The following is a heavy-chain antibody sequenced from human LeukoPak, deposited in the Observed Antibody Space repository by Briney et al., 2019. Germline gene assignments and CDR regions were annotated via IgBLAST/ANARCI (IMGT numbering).Heavy chain of an antibody. D-gene: IGHD3-22*01. V-gene: IGHV1-18*03. CDR2: ISASNGNT. CDR3: ARGGTRITMIVGDNWFDP. Sequence: ASVKVSYKASGYTFTRYGISWVRQAPGQGLQWLGWISASNGNTNYAQKFRDRVTITRDTSASTAYMELSSLRSEDMAVYYCARGGTRITMIVGDNWFDPWGQGTLVTVSS. CDR1: GYTFTRYG. J-gene: IGHJ5*02.